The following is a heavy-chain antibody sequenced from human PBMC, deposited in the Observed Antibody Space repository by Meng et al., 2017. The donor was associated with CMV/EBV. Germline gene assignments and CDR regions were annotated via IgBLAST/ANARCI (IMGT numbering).Heavy chain of an antibody. Sequence: GESLKISCAASGFTFSSYWMHWVRQAPGKGLVWVSRINSDGSSTSYADSVKGRFTISRDNAKNTLYLQMNSLRAEDTAVYYCARDRPWEPPDYWGQGTLVTVSS. CDR2: INSDGSST. D-gene: IGHD1-26*01. V-gene: IGHV3-74*01. CDR1: GFTFSSYW. CDR3: ARDRPWEPPDY. J-gene: IGHJ4*02.